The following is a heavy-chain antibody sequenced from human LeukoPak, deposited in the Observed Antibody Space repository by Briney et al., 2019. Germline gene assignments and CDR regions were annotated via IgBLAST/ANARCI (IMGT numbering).Heavy chain of an antibody. J-gene: IGHJ6*02. CDR3: ARDRYAYGMDV. CDR1: GGSISSHY. D-gene: IGHD2-2*01. Sequence: SETLSLTCTVSGGSISSHYWSWIRQAPGKGLEWIGYIYYSGSTNYNPSLKSRVTISVDTSKNQFSLKLSSVTAADTAVYYCARDRYAYGMDVWGQGTTVTVSS. CDR2: IYYSGST. V-gene: IGHV4-59*11.